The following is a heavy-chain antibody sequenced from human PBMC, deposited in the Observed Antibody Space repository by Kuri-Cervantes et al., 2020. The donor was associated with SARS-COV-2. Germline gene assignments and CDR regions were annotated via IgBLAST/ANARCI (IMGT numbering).Heavy chain of an antibody. CDR2: ISSSSSTI. CDR3: AREGVTGTTYYYYYGMDV. Sequence: GESLKISCAASGFTFSNYGMNWVRQAPGKGLEWVSYISSSSSTIYYADSVKGRFTISRDNAKNSLYLQMNSLRDEDTAVYYCAREGVTGTTYYYYYGMDVWGQGTTVTVSS. D-gene: IGHD1-7*01. J-gene: IGHJ6*02. CDR1: GFTFSNYG. V-gene: IGHV3-48*02.